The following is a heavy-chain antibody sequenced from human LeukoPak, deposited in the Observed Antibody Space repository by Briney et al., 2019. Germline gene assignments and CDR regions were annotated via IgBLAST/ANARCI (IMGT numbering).Heavy chain of an antibody. CDR1: GFTFSSYG. V-gene: IGHV3-33*06. Sequence: GGSLSLSCAASGFTFSSYGMHWVRQAPGKRLEWVAVIWYDGSNKYYADSVKGRFTISRDNSKNTLYLQMNSLRAEDTAIYYCAKGWRVGTTTPLDYWGQGTLVTVSS. J-gene: IGHJ4*02. CDR2: IWYDGSNK. D-gene: IGHD1-26*01. CDR3: AKGWRVGTTTPLDY.